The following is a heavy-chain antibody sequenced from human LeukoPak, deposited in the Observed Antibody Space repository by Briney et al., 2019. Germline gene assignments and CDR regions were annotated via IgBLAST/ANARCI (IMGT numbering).Heavy chain of an antibody. CDR2: INPSGGST. CDR1: GYTFTSYY. V-gene: IGHV1-46*01. Sequence: ASVKVSCKASGYTFTSYYMHWVRQAPGQGLEWMGIINPSGGSTSYAQKSQGRVTMTRDTSTSTVYMELSSLRSEDTAVYYCARDLTYSSSSGYYYYGMDVWGQGTTVTVSS. D-gene: IGHD6-6*01. J-gene: IGHJ6*02. CDR3: ARDLTYSSSSGYYYYGMDV.